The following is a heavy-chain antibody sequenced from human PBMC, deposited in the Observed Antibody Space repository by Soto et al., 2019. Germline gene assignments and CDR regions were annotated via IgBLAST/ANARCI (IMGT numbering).Heavy chain of an antibody. CDR1: NASITSSGYY. J-gene: IGHJ4*02. CDR2: IYHSGST. Sequence: QVQLQESGPRLVEASQTLSLTCTVSNASITSSGYYWSWVRQPPGKRLEWIGYIYHSGSTFYSPSLQSRLTMSVDTSKNQFSLTLRSVTAADTAVYHCARMSGTYYVPDYWGKGTLVTVSS. D-gene: IGHD1-26*01. V-gene: IGHV4-31*03. CDR3: ARMSGTYYVPDY.